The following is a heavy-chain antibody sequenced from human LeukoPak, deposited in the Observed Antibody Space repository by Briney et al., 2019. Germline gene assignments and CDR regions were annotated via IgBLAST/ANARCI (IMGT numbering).Heavy chain of an antibody. CDR3: ARGRDRGASTPFDY. V-gene: IGHV1-2*02. CDR1: GYTFTDYY. Sequence: ASVKVSCKASGYTFTDYYMHWVRQAPGQGPEWMGWINSNSGATNYEQQFQGRVTMTRDTSISTVYMELSSLTSDDTAVYYCARGRDRGASTPFDYWGQGTLVTVSS. CDR2: INSNSGAT. J-gene: IGHJ4*02. D-gene: IGHD1-26*01.